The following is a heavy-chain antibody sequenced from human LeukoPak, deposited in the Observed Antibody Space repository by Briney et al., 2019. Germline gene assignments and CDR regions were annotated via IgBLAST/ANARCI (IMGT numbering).Heavy chain of an antibody. J-gene: IGHJ3*02. D-gene: IGHD1-26*01. CDR3: ARSASAPWGI. CDR1: GGSISSYY. Sequence: SETLTLTCTVSGGSISSYYWSWIRQPPGKGLEWIGYIYYSGSTNYNPSLKSRVTISVDTSKNQFSLKLSSVTAADTAVYYCARSASAPWGIWGQGTMVTVSS. V-gene: IGHV4-59*01. CDR2: IYYSGST.